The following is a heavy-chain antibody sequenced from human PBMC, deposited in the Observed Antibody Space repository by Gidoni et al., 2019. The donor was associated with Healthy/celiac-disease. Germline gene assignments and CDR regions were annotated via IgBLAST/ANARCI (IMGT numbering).Heavy chain of an antibody. CDR3: ARDLRPYSSGWALDY. CDR2: IWYDGSNK. CDR1: GFPFSSYG. Sequence: QVQLVESGGGVVQPGRSLRLPCAASGFPFSSYGMHWVRQAPGKGLEWVAVIWYDGSNKYYADSVKGRFTISRDNSKNTLYLQMNSLRAEDTAVYYCARDLRPYSSGWALDYWGQGTLVTVSS. V-gene: IGHV3-33*01. D-gene: IGHD6-19*01. J-gene: IGHJ4*02.